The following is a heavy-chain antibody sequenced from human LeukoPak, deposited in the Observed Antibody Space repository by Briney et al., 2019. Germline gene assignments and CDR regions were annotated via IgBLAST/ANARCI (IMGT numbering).Heavy chain of an antibody. Sequence: GASVKVSCKASGYNFTDYYIHWVRQAPGQGLEWMGWINPKSGGTNYAQKFRGRVTMTRDTSISTAYMELSGLRSDDTAVYYCARDSGLGLTWHPFDHWGQGTPVTVSS. J-gene: IGHJ4*02. CDR3: ARDSGLGLTWHPFDH. CDR1: GYNFTDYY. V-gene: IGHV1-2*02. D-gene: IGHD3-10*01. CDR2: INPKSGGT.